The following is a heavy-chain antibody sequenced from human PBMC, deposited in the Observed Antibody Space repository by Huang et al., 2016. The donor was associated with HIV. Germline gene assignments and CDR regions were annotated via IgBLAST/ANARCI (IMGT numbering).Heavy chain of an antibody. D-gene: IGHD3-3*02. J-gene: IGHJ4*02. CDR1: GSHFNT. V-gene: IGHV3-73*01. CDR3: IILDGAY. Sequence: EVQLVASGGGSVQPGGSRILSCAASGSHFNTMHWVRQASGKVLERVGRIRNKATNYATAYAASVRGRFTIARDDSRSTAYLQMTSLRIEETALYYCIILDGAYWGLGSLVTVSS. CDR2: IRNKATNYAT.